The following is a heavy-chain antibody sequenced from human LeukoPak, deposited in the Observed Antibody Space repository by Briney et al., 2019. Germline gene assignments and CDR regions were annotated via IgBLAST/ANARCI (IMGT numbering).Heavy chain of an antibody. CDR2: IYYSGST. CDR1: GGSISGSSYY. V-gene: IGHV4-39*07. Sequence: SETLSLTCTVSGGSISGSSYYWGWLRQPPGKGLEWIGSIYYSGSTYYNPSLKSRVTISVDTSKNQFSLKLSSVTAADTAVYYCARGQYCSSTSCYRYYYYMDVWGKGTTVTVSS. D-gene: IGHD2-2*01. CDR3: ARGQYCSSTSCYRYYYYMDV. J-gene: IGHJ6*03.